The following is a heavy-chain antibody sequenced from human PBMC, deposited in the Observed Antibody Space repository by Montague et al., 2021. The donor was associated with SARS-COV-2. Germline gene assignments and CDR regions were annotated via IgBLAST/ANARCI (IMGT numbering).Heavy chain of an antibody. V-gene: IGHV4-4*07. CDR1: GGSISSYY. CDR2: IYTSGST. D-gene: IGHD1-14*01. CDR3: ARGSFGMGAFGI. J-gene: IGHJ3*02. Sequence: SETLSLTCTVSGGSISSYYWSWIRQPAGKGLEWIGLIYTSGSTNYNPSLKSRVTMSLDTSKNQFSLKLRSVTAADTAVYYCARGSFGMGAFGIWGQGTMVTVSS.